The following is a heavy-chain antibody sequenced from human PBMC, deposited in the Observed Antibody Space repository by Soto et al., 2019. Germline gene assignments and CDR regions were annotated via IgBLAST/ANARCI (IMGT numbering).Heavy chain of an antibody. CDR2: IHNSGTS. CDR3: VREERIVAPQLDY. D-gene: IGHD6-6*01. V-gene: IGHV4-30-4*01. Sequence: SSEAPSLTCTASGDSIKRSDYHWSWTRQSPSKGLEWIGYIHNSGTSFYNPSLRGRVTVTLDTSWSQFSLPLASVTAADTAVYYCVREERIVAPQLDYWGQGXPLTVYS. J-gene: IGHJ4*02. CDR1: GDSIKRSDYH.